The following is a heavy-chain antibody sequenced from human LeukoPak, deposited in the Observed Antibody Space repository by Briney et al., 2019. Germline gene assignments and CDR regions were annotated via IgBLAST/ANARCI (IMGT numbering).Heavy chain of an antibody. CDR2: IQQDGSQR. J-gene: IGHJ4*02. V-gene: IGHV3-7*05. CDR3: AKDTPFGAY. CDR1: GFRFGDFW. D-gene: IGHD3-16*01. Sequence: GGSLRLSCATSGFRFGDFWMSWVRQAPGKGLEWVANIQQDGSQRNYVDSVKDRFTISRDNAKNSLYLQMNSLRAEDTAVYYCAKDTPFGAYWGQGTLVTVSS.